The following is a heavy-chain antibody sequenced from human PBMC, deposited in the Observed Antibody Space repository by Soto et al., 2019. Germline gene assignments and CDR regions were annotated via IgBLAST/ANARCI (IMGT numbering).Heavy chain of an antibody. V-gene: IGHV3-7*01. J-gene: IGHJ4*02. CDR2: IKQDGSEK. CDR1: GFTFSSYW. CDR3: ARDQYYDFWSGYASFDY. Sequence: GGSLRLSCAASGFTFSSYWMSWVRQAPGKGLEWVANIKQDGSEKYYVDSVKGRFTISRDNAKNSLYLQMNSLRAEDTAVYYCARDQYYDFWSGYASFDYWGQGT. D-gene: IGHD3-3*01.